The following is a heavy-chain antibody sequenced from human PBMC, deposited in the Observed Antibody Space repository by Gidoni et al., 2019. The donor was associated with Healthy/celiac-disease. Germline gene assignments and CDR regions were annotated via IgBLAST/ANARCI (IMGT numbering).Heavy chain of an antibody. J-gene: IGHJ4*02. CDR3: ATGSGYSLDY. D-gene: IGHD5-12*01. CDR1: GGSISSGSYY. CDR2: IYTSGST. Sequence: QVQLQESGPGLVKPSQTLSLPCTGSGGSISSGSYYWSWIRQPAGKGLEWIGRIYTSGSTNYNPSLKSRVTISVDTSKNQFSLKLSSVTAADTAVYYCATGSGYSLDYWGQGTLVTVSS. V-gene: IGHV4-61*02.